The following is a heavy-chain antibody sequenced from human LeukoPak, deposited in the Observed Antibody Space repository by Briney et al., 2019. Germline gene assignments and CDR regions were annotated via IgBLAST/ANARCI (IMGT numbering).Heavy chain of an antibody. CDR2: IYPGDSDT. V-gene: IGHV5-51*01. CDR1: GYSFMNYW. CDR3: ARLYPDSSGYYQN. Sequence: GESLKISCKCSGYSFMNYWIGWVRQMPGKGLEWMGIIYPGDSDTRNSPSFQGQVTISADKSISTAYLQWSSLKASDTAIYHCARLYPDSSGYYQNWGQGTLVTVSS. D-gene: IGHD3-22*01. J-gene: IGHJ4*02.